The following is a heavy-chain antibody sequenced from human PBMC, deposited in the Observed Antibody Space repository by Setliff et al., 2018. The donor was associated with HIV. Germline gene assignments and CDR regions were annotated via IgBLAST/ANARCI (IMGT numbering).Heavy chain of an antibody. CDR3: ARDGGPGSAWGDYSYYYTMDV. CDR2: IIPILGTA. CDR1: GGAFSSYA. D-gene: IGHD6-19*01. V-gene: IGHV1-69*05. J-gene: IGHJ6*03. Sequence: ASVKVSCKASGGAFSSYALSWVRQAPGQGLEWMGGIIPILGTANYAQKFQGRVTITTDESTSTAYMELRSLRSDDTALYYCARDGGPGSAWGDYSYYYTMDVWGKGTTVTVSS.